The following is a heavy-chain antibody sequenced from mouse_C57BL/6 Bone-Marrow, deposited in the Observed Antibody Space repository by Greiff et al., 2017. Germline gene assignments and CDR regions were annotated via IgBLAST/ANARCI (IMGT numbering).Heavy chain of an antibody. CDR3: AKGLGSGVAY. Sequence: VKLVESGPGLVAPSQSLSITCTVSGFSLTSYGVSWVRQPPGKGLEWLGVIWGDGSTNYHSAHISRLGISTVNSKSQVFLKLNSLQTDDTAAYYCAKGLGSGVAYWGQGTLVTVSA. CDR2: IWGDGST. D-gene: IGHD1-1*01. V-gene: IGHV2-3*01. CDR1: GFSLTSYG. J-gene: IGHJ3*01.